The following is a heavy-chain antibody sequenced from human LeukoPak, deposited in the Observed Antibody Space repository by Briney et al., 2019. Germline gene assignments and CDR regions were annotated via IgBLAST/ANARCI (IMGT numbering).Heavy chain of an antibody. D-gene: IGHD5-12*01. CDR1: GFTFSSYG. V-gene: IGHV3-33*01. CDR2: IWFDGSDK. Sequence: GRCLRLFCAASGFTFSSYGMHWVRQAPGKGLEWVVVIWFDGSDKYYADCVKGRFTISRDNSKNTLYLQMNSLRAEDTAVYYCARDGYSGYDFYFDYWGQGSLVTVSS. J-gene: IGHJ4*02. CDR3: ARDGYSGYDFYFDY.